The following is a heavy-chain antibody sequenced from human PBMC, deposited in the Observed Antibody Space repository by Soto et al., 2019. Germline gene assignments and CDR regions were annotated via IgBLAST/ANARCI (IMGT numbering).Heavy chain of an antibody. Sequence: GASVKVSCKASGYTFTSYAMHWVRQAPGQRLEWMGWINAGNGNTKYSQKFQGRVTITRDTSASTAYMELSSLRSEDTAVYYCARDRGPTGTSYYFDYWGQGTLVTVST. D-gene: IGHD1-1*01. CDR2: INAGNGNT. V-gene: IGHV1-3*01. J-gene: IGHJ4*02. CDR1: GYTFTSYA. CDR3: ARDRGPTGTSYYFDY.